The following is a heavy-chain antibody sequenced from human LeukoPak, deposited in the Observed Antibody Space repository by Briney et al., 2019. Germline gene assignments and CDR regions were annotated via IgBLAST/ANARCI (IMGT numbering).Heavy chain of an antibody. CDR1: GVTFSGYY. CDR3: ARNRAVVVPAAITHGWFDP. CDR2: INHSGST. D-gene: IGHD2-2*02. J-gene: IGHJ5*02. Sequence: SGTLTLTCAAYGVTFSGYYWSWIRQAPGKGLEWIGEINHSGSTNYNPSLKSRVTISVDTSKNQFSLKLSSVTAADTAVYYCARNRAVVVPAAITHGWFDPWGQGTLVTVSS. V-gene: IGHV4-34*08.